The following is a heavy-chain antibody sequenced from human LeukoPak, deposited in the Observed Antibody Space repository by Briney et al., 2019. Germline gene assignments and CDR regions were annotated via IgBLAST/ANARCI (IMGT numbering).Heavy chain of an antibody. J-gene: IGHJ4*02. V-gene: IGHV5-51*01. D-gene: IGHD5-24*01. CDR2: IYPGDSDT. CDR3: ARGGDGYNHFDY. Sequence: GESLKISCQGSGYSFTTYWIAWVRQMPGKGLEWMGIIYPGDSDTTYSPSFQGQVTISADKSTSTAYLQWSGLRASDTAIYYSARGGDGYNHFDYWGQGTLVTVSS. CDR1: GYSFTTYW.